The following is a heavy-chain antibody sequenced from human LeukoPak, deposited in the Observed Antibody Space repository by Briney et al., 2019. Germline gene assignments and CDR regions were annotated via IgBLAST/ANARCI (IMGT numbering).Heavy chain of an antibody. CDR2: INPNSGGT. CDR3: ARDPDSETYFDY. CDR1: GYTFTGYY. Sequence: ASVKVSCKASGYTFTGYYMHWVRQAAGQGLEWMGWINPNSGGTNYAQKFQGRVTMTRDTSISTAYMELSRLRSDDTAVYYCARDPDSETYFDYWGQGTLVTVSS. J-gene: IGHJ4*02. D-gene: IGHD1-26*01. V-gene: IGHV1-2*02.